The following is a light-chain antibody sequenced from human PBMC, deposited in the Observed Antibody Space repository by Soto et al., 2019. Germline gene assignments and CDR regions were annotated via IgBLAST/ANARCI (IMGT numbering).Light chain of an antibody. CDR2: STS. CDR3: LLYYGGAQLV. J-gene: IGLJ2*01. V-gene: IGLV7-43*01. CDR1: TGAVTSGYY. Sequence: QAVVTQEPSLTVSPGGTVTLTCASSTGAVTSGYYPNWFQQKPGQTPRALIYSTSNKHFWTPAPFSGSLLGGKAALTLSGVQPEGEAEYYCLLYYGGAQLVFGGGTKLTVL.